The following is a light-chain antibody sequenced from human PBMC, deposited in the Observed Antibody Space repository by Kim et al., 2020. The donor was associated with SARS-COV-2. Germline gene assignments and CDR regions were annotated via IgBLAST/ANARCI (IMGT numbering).Light chain of an antibody. Sequence: SPGETHTPACRASKSVSSRNLAWYQQKPGQAPRLLMCGASSRSSGIPDRYSGSGSGTDFILTISRLEPEDCAVYYCEQYGIATPYTFGQGTKLEI. CDR2: GAS. CDR3: EQYGIATPYT. V-gene: IGKV3-20*01. J-gene: IGKJ2*01. CDR1: KSVSSRN.